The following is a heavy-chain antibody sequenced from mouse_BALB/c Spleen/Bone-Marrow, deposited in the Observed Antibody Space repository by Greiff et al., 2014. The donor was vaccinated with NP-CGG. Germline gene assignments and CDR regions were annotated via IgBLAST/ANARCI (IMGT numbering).Heavy chain of an antibody. CDR1: GYTFTNYY. Sequence: VQLQESGPELVMPGTSVRISCKASGYTFTNYYIHWLKQRPGQGLEWIGWIFPGDVDTNYNEKFKGKATLTADESSSTAYMQHSSLESEHYTIILGARGGGGGRYFDVWGAGTTVTVSS. CDR3: ARGGGGGRYFDV. V-gene: IGHV1S56*01. J-gene: IGHJ1*01. CDR2: IFPGDVDT.